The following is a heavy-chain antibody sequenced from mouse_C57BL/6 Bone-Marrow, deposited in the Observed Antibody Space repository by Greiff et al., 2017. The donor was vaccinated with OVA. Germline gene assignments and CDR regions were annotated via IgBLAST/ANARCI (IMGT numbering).Heavy chain of an antibody. CDR1: GYTFTSYW. Sequence: QVQLQQSGAELVRPGSSVKLSCKASGYTFTSYWMHWVKQRPIQGLEWIGNIDPSDSETHYNQKFKDKATLTVDKSSSTAYMQLSSLTSEDSAVYYCASEVYYSNYVWFAYWGQGTLVTVSA. D-gene: IGHD2-5*01. CDR3: ASEVYYSNYVWFAY. CDR2: IDPSDSET. J-gene: IGHJ3*01. V-gene: IGHV1-52*01.